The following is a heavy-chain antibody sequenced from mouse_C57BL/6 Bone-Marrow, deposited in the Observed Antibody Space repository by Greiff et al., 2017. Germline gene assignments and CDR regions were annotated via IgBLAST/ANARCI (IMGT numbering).Heavy chain of an antibody. D-gene: IGHD2-1*01. Sequence: EVQLQQSGPELVKPGASVKISCKASGYTFTDYYMNWVKQSPGKSLELIGDINPNNGGTSHNQKFKGKATLTVDTSSSTAYMELRSLTSEDSAVYYCAREDGNYYFDYWGQGTTLTVSS. J-gene: IGHJ2*01. CDR3: AREDGNYYFDY. CDR2: INPNNGGT. CDR1: GYTFTDYY. V-gene: IGHV1-26*01.